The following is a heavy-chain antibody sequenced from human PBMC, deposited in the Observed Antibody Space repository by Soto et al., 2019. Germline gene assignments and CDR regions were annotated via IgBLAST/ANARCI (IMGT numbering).Heavy chain of an antibody. V-gene: IGHV4-59*01. J-gene: IGHJ5*02. CDR2: IYYTGST. D-gene: IGHD3-9*01. CDR3: ARSHPGADYDILTGYYIWSGWFDP. Sequence: PETLSLTCTVSGGSLSSYYWSWIRQPPGKGLEWIGYIYYTGSTNYNTYLKSRVTISVDTSKNQFSLKLSSVTAADTAVYYCARSHPGADYDILTGYYIWSGWFDPWGQGTLVTVSS. CDR1: GGSLSSYY.